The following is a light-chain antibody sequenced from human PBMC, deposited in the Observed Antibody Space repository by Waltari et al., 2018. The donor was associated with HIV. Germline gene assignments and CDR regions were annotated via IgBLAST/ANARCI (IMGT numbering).Light chain of an antibody. Sequence: QSVLTQPPSASGAPGQRVTISCSGSSANIGNTVYWYQQLPGTAPKVLRDRDKQRPSGVPDQFAGSRSGTSASLDVSGLRSEDEANYICAAWDDILSGWVFGGGTKLTVL. CDR2: RDK. V-gene: IGLV1-47*01. CDR3: AAWDDILSGWV. J-gene: IGLJ3*02. CDR1: SANIGNT.